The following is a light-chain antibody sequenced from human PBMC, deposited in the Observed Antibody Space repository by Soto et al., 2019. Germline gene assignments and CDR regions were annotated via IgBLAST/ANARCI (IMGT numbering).Light chain of an antibody. Sequence: QSALTQPASVSGSPGQSITISCTGTSSDIGGYNYVSWYQQYPGKAPKLMIFGVSDRPSGVSNRFSGSKSGTTASLTISGLQAEHEADYYCSSYKTSSTVVVFGGGTKLTVL. CDR3: SSYKTSSTVVV. CDR1: SSDIGGYNY. J-gene: IGLJ2*01. V-gene: IGLV2-14*01. CDR2: GVS.